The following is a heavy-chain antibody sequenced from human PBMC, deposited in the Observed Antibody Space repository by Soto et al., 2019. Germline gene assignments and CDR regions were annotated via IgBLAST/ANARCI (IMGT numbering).Heavy chain of an antibody. CDR2: LQTDGSHP. Sequence: EVHLVASGGGLVQPGGSLRRSCVASGFKFDNYWMHWVRQAPGEGQMWVSRLQTDGSHPAYAASVKVRFTISRDNAKNTLYLQMNNLRVEDTAVYYCAIGCEPDYWGQGTLVTVSS. CDR1: GFKFDNYW. CDR3: AIGCEPDY. J-gene: IGHJ4*02. V-gene: IGHV3-74*01. D-gene: IGHD2-8*01.